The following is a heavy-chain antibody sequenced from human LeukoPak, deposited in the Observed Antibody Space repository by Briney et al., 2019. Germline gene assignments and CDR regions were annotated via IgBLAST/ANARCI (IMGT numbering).Heavy chain of an antibody. CDR2: XYYSGST. J-gene: IGHJ4*02. D-gene: IGHD6-19*01. Sequence: XXSXXXXVSGXSISSYXXXWIRQPPGKXLEXXGYXYYSGSTNYNPSLKSRVTISVDTSKNQFSLKLSSVTAADTAVYYCARDPGAYSSGLYYFDYWGQGTLVTVSS. V-gene: IGHV4-59*12. CDR1: GXSISSYX. CDR3: ARDPGAYSSGLYYFDY.